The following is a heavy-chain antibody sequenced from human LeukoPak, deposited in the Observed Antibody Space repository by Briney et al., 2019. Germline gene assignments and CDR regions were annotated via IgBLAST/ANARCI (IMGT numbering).Heavy chain of an antibody. J-gene: IGHJ1*01. V-gene: IGHV5-51*04. Sequence: GESLTISCKASGYAFIDFWIAWVRQVPGKGLEWMGIIYPDDSDTRFSPSFEGQVIISADKPTTTVFLHWSSLKASDTAMYYCARLPPTAMTRNQGYFPYWGQGTLVTVSS. CDR2: IYPDDSDT. CDR1: GYAFIDFW. CDR3: ARLPPTAMTRNQGYFPY. D-gene: IGHD5-18*01.